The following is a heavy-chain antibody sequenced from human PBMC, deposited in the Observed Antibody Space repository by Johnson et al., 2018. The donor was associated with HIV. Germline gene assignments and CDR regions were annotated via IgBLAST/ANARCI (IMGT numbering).Heavy chain of an antibody. D-gene: IGHD3-22*01. J-gene: IGHJ3*02. CDR1: GFTFSSYW. Sequence: MLLVESGGGLVQPGGSLRLSCAASGFTFSSYWMSWVRQAPGKVLEWVANIKQDGSEKYYVDSVKGRFTISRDNAKNSLYLQMNSLRAEDTAVYYCARDRYYSPLRPGSGAVDIWGQGTMVTVSS. CDR2: IKQDGSEK. CDR3: ARDRYYSPLRPGSGAVDI. V-gene: IGHV3-7*01.